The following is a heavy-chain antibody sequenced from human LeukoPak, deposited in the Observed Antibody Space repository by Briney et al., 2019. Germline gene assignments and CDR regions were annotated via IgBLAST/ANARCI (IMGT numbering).Heavy chain of an antibody. CDR1: GFTFSSYS. CDR3: VKDLYSGSSYFDS. V-gene: IGHV3-21*01. CDR2: IISSSTYI. Sequence: GGSLRLSCAASGFTFSSYSMNWVRQAPGKGLEWVSSIISSSTYIHYADSVKGRFTISRDDAQNSLYLQMSSLRAEDTAVYYCVKDLYSGSSYFDSWGQGTLVTVSS. D-gene: IGHD1-26*01. J-gene: IGHJ4*02.